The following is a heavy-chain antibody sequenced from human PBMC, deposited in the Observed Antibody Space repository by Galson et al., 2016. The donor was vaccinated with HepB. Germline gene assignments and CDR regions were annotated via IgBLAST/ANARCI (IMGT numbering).Heavy chain of an antibody. Sequence: SLRLSCAASGFTFSTYWMDWVRQVPGKGLVWVSHIKTDGTVSTYADSVKGRFTISRDNAKNIVYLQMNSLRADDTAGYYCARGIAIIGAGVDYWGRGTLVTVSS. CDR2: IKTDGTVS. D-gene: IGHD3-3*01. CDR3: ARGIAIIGAGVDY. V-gene: IGHV3-74*01. J-gene: IGHJ4*02. CDR1: GFTFSTYW.